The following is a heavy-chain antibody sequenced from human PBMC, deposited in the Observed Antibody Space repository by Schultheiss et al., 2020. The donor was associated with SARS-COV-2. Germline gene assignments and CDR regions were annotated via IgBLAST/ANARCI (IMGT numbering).Heavy chain of an antibody. Sequence: SETLSLTCTVSGGSISTYYWSWIRQPPGSGLEWIGEINHSGSTNYDPSLKSRLTISLDTSKNQFSLKLTSVTAADTAVYYCARGPAPYSDFWTDSYTGWFDPWGQGTLVTVSS. CDR3: ARGPAPYSDFWTDSYTGWFDP. CDR2: INHSGST. CDR1: GGSISTYY. V-gene: IGHV4-59*12. D-gene: IGHD3-3*01. J-gene: IGHJ5*02.